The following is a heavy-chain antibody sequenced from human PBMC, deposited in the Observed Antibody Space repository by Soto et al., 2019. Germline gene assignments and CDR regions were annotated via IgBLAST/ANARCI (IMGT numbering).Heavy chain of an antibody. CDR2: MNPHSRTT. J-gene: IGHJ4*02. D-gene: IGHD3-16*01. V-gene: IGHV1-8*02. CDR3: TTGGGGTIILPHF. CDR1: GDTFTRYE. Sequence: QVQLEQSGAEVKRPGASVKVSCKASGDTFTRYEINWVRQAPGQGLEWMGWMNPHSRTTGLSQKFQGRLTLTREPSIGSAYMELTSLKSDGTAVYYCTTGGGGTIILPHFWGQGTLVTVSS.